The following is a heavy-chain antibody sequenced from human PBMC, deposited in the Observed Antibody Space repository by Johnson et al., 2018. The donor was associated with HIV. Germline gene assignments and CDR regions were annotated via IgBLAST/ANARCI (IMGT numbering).Heavy chain of an antibody. V-gene: IGHV3-13*01. J-gene: IGHJ3*02. D-gene: IGHD7-27*01. CDR1: GFTFSSYD. CDR2: IGTAGDT. Sequence: VESGGGVVRPGGSLRLSCAASGFTFSSYDMHWVRQATGKGLEWVSAIGTAGDTYYADSVKGRFTISRDNSKNTLSLQMNSLRAEDTAVYYCASDWGSRHAFDIWGQGTMVTVSS. CDR3: ASDWGSRHAFDI.